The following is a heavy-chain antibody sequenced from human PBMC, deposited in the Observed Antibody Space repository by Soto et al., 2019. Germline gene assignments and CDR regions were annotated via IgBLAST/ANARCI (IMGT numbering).Heavy chain of an antibody. Sequence: GGSLRLSCVASEFTFNNYWMTWVRQTPGKGLEWVANIKQDGSEKNYVDSVKGRFTISRDNAKNSLYLQMNSLRAEDSAVYYCARDRYNFWSGYYTDYYFDYWGQGTLVTVSS. J-gene: IGHJ4*02. CDR3: ARDRYNFWSGYYTDYYFDY. V-gene: IGHV3-7*01. CDR1: EFTFNNYW. CDR2: IKQDGSEK. D-gene: IGHD3-3*01.